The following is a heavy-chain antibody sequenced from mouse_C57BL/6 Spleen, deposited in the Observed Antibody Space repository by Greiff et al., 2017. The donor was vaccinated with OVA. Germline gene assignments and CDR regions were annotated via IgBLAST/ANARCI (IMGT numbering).Heavy chain of an antibody. J-gene: IGHJ4*01. D-gene: IGHD1-1*01. Sequence: EVKLMESGGDLVKPGGSLKLSCAASGFTFSSYGMSWVRQTPDKRLEWVATISSGGSYTYYPDSVKGRFTISRDNTKNTLYLQMSRLKSEYTAMYDSERHIINTVDYYAMDYWGQGTSVTVSS. V-gene: IGHV5-6*01. CDR3: ERHIINTVDYYAMDY. CDR2: ISSGGSYT. CDR1: GFTFSSYG.